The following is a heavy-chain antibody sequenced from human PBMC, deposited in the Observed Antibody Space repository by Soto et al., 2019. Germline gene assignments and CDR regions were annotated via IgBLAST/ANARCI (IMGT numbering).Heavy chain of an antibody. V-gene: IGHV1-2*02. CDR3: TGENIEKRDGLYDAFDI. J-gene: IGHJ3*02. CDR1: GYTFTDYY. CDR2: MNPKSGGA. D-gene: IGHD2-15*01. Sequence: GASVKVSCKTSGYTFTDYYTHWVRQAPGQGLEWMGWMNPKSGGAYFAQKFQGRVTLTRDTSIGTAYIEVNSLTSDDTAVYFCTGENIEKRDGLYDAFDIWGQGTTVTV.